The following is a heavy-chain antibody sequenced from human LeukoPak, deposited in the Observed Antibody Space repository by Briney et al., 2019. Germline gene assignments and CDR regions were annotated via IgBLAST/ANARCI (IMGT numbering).Heavy chain of an antibody. V-gene: IGHV3-23*01. D-gene: IGHD6-13*01. J-gene: IGHJ4*02. CDR2: ISGSGGST. CDR3: ARVSSRYSSGWYRGFDY. CDR1: GFTFSSYG. Sequence: GGSLRLSCAASGFTFSSYGMSWVRQAPGKGLEWVSAISGSGGSTYYADSVKGRFTISRDNSKNTLYLQMNILRAEDTAVYYCARVSSRYSSGWYRGFDYWGRGTLVTVSS.